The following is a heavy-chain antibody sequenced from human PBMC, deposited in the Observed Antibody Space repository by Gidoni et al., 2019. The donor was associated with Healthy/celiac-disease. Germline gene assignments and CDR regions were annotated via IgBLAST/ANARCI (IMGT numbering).Heavy chain of an antibody. V-gene: IGHV3-23*01. CDR3: AKVLSDPDYGDYGWFDP. D-gene: IGHD4-17*01. Sequence: EVQLLESGGGLVQPGGSLRLSCAASGFTFSSYAMSWVRQAPGKGLEWVSAISGSGGSTYYADSVKGRFTISRDNSKNTLYLQMNSLRAEDTAVYYCAKVLSDPDYGDYGWFDPWGQGTLVTVSS. CDR2: ISGSGGST. CDR1: GFTFSSYA. J-gene: IGHJ5*02.